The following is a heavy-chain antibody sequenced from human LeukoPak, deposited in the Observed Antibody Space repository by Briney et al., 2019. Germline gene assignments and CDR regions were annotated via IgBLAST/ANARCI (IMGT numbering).Heavy chain of an antibody. D-gene: IGHD6-19*01. V-gene: IGHV4-59*08. CDR1: GGSISSYY. J-gene: IGHJ4*02. CDR3: ARHGAYTSGWWDY. CDR2: IYYTGST. Sequence: SETLSLTCTVSGGSISSYYWTWIRQPPGRGLEWIGYIYYTGSTTYHPSLKSRVTISLDASKNQFSLKLSSVTAADTAVYYCARHGAYTSGWWDYWGQGTLVTASS.